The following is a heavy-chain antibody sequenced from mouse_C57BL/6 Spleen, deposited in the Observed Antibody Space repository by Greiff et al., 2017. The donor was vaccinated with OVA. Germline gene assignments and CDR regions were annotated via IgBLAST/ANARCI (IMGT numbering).Heavy chain of an antibody. V-gene: IGHV1-26*01. J-gene: IGHJ1*03. CDR1: GYTFTDYY. CDR3: ARRGTTVVATEGYFDV. Sequence: EVQLQQSGPELVKPGASVKISCKASGYTFTDYYMNWVKQSHGKSLEWIGDINPNNGGTSYNQKFKGKATLTVDKSSSTAYMELRSLTSEDSAVDYCARRGTTVVATEGYFDVWGTGTTVTVSS. D-gene: IGHD1-1*01. CDR2: INPNNGGT.